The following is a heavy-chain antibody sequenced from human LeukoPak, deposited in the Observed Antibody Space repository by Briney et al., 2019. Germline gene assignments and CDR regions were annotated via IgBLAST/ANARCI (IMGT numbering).Heavy chain of an antibody. D-gene: IGHD3-22*01. V-gene: IGHV3-23*01. CDR2: ISGSGGST. J-gene: IGHJ2*01. Sequence: TGGSLRLSCAASGFTFSDYGMHWVRQAPGKGLEWVSAISGSGGSTYYADSVKGRFTISRDNSKNTLYLQMNSLRAEDTAVYYCAKGYYDSSGGGSWYFDLWGRGTLVTVSS. CDR3: AKGYYDSSGGGSWYFDL. CDR1: GFTFSDYG.